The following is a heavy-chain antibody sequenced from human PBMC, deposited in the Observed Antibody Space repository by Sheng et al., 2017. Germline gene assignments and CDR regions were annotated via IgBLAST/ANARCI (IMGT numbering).Heavy chain of an antibody. CDR3: ARVRRITMIVVVITSWFDP. V-gene: IGHV4-39*07. D-gene: IGHD3-22*01. CDR1: GGSISSSSYY. Sequence: QLQLQESGPGLVKPSETLSLTCTVSGGSISSSSYYWGWIRQPPGKGLEWIGSIYYSGSTYYNPSLKSRVTISVDTSKNQFSLKLSSVTAADTAVYYCARVRRITMIVVVITSWFDPWGQGNPGHRL. CDR2: IYYSGST. J-gene: IGHJ5*02.